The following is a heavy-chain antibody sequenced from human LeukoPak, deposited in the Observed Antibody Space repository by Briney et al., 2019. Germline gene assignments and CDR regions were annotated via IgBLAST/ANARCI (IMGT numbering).Heavy chain of an antibody. V-gene: IGHV4-59*08. CDR3: ARHENYYGSGNYYRNFDY. CDR1: GGSISSYY. Sequence: SETLSLTCTVSGGSISSYYWSWIRQPPGKGLEWIWYIYYSGSTNYNPSLKSRVTISVDTSKNQFSLKLSSVTAADTAIYYCARHENYYGSGNYYRNFDYWGQGTLVTVSS. CDR2: IYYSGST. J-gene: IGHJ4*02. D-gene: IGHD3-10*01.